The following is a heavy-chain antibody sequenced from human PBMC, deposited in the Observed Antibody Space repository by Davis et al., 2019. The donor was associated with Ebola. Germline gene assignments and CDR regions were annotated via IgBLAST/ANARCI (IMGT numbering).Heavy chain of an antibody. Sequence: MPSETLSLTCTVSGGSISSSSYYWGWIRQPPGKGLEWIGSIYYSGSTYYNPSLKSRVTISVDTSKNQFSLKLSSVTAADTAVYYCAREDGSEITPGLGWFDPWGQGTLVTVSS. CDR2: IYYSGST. CDR3: AREDGSEITPGLGWFDP. D-gene: IGHD3-10*01. J-gene: IGHJ5*02. V-gene: IGHV4-39*07. CDR1: GGSISSSSYY.